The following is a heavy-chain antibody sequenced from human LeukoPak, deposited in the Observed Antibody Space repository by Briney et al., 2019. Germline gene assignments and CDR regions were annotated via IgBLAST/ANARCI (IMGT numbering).Heavy chain of an antibody. CDR3: AKDQHYGSGSSQFNAFDI. CDR1: GFIFDDYA. V-gene: IGHV3-9*01. D-gene: IGHD3-10*01. J-gene: IGHJ3*02. Sequence: GGSLRLSCAASGFIFDDYAMHWVRQAPGKGLEWVSGISWNSGSIGYADSVKGRFTISRDNAKNSLYLQMNSLRAEDTALYYCAKDQHYGSGSSQFNAFDIWGQGTMVTVSS. CDR2: ISWNSGSI.